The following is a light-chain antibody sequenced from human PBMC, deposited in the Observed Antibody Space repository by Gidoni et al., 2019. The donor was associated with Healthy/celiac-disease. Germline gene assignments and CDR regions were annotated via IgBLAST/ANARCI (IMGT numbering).Light chain of an antibody. CDR2: GAS. Sequence: EIVLTQSPGTLSSSPGERATLSCRASQSVSSSYLAWYQQKPGQAPRLLIYGASSRATGIPDRFSGSGSGTDFTLTISRLEPEDFAVYYCQQYGSSPQAFXQXTKVEIK. CDR1: QSVSSSY. V-gene: IGKV3-20*01. CDR3: QQYGSSPQA. J-gene: IGKJ1*01.